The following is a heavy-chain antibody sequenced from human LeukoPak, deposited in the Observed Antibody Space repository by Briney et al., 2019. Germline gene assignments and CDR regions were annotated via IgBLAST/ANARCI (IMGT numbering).Heavy chain of an antibody. CDR1: GFTFSSYG. Sequence: GRSLRLSCAASGFTFSSYGMHWVRQAPGKGLEWVAVISYDGSNKYYADSVKGRFTISRDNSKNTLYLQMNSLRSDDMAVYYCAREPIVGATNWFDPWGQGTLVTVSS. J-gene: IGHJ5*02. D-gene: IGHD1-26*01. CDR3: AREPIVGATNWFDP. CDR2: ISYDGSNK. V-gene: IGHV3-30*03.